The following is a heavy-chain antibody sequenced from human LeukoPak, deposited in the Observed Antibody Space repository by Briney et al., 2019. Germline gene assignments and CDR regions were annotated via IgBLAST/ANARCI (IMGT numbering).Heavy chain of an antibody. J-gene: IGHJ4*02. V-gene: IGHV3-21*01. Sequence: SLRLSCAASGFTFSSYSMNWVRQAPGKGLEWVSSISSSSSYIYYADSVKGRFTISRDNAKNSLYLQMNSLRAEDTAVYYCARDGYYYDSSGYYYPLDYWGQGTLVTVSS. CDR3: ARDGYYYDSSGYYYPLDY. D-gene: IGHD3-22*01. CDR2: ISSSSSYI. CDR1: GFTFSSYS.